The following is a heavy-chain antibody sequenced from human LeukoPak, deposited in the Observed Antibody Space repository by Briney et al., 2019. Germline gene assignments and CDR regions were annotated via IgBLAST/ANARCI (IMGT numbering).Heavy chain of an antibody. J-gene: IGHJ4*02. V-gene: IGHV4-34*01. D-gene: IGHD6-25*01. Sequence: SETLSLTCAVYGGSFSGYYWSWIRQPPGKGLEWMGEINHSGSTNYNPSLKSRVTISVDTSTNQFSLKLISVTAADTAVYYCARAPLRGPQTGFDYWGQGTLVTVSS. CDR3: ARAPLRGPQTGFDY. CDR1: GGSFSGYY. CDR2: INHSGST.